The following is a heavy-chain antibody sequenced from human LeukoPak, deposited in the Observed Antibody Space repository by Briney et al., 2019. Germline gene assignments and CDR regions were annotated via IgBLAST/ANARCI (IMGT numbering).Heavy chain of an antibody. V-gene: IGHV4-59*01. Sequence: SETLSLTCTVSVGSLSSYYWSWTRQPPGKGLEWIGYIYYSGSTNYNPSLKSRVTISVDTSKNQFSLKLSSVTAADTAVYYCARDVYGDYEDGAHAFDIWGQGTMVTVSS. CDR2: IYYSGST. D-gene: IGHD4-17*01. J-gene: IGHJ3*02. CDR3: ARDVYGDYEDGAHAFDI. CDR1: VGSLSSYY.